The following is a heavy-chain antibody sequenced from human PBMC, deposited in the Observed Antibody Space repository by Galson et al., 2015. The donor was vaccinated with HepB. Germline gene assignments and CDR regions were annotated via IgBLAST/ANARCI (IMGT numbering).Heavy chain of an antibody. Sequence: SVKVSCKASGYTFSTYSITWVRQAPGQGLEWMGWMSPDNRNRNYARKFQGRVTMTTDTFTSTAYMELRGLRSDDTAVYYCSVGALVGVVGGSLNNWFDPCGPGTLVTVSS. J-gene: IGHJ5*02. CDR3: SVGALVGVVGGSLNNWFDP. D-gene: IGHD1-26*01. V-gene: IGHV1-18*01. CDR1: GYTFSTYS. CDR2: MSPDNRNR.